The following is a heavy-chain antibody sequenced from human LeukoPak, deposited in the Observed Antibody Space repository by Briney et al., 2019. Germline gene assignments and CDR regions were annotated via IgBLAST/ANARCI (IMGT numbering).Heavy chain of an antibody. CDR2: IRYDGSNK. V-gene: IGHV3-30*02. J-gene: IGHJ3*01. D-gene: IGHD5-24*01. CDR1: RFTFSRYG. Sequence: GGSLRLSCAASRFTFSRYGMHWVRQAPGKGLEWVAFIRYDGSNKHYADSVKGRFTISRDNSKNTLYLQMNSLRAEDTAVYYCAKGHHRDGYDAFDLWGQGTMVTVSS. CDR3: AKGHHRDGYDAFDL.